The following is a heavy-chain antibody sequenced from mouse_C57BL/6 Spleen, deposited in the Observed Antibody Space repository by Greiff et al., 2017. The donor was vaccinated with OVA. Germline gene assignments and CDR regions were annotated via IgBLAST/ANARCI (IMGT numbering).Heavy chain of an antibody. CDR3: AREALYAMDY. CDR2: INPYNGGT. Sequence: EVQLVESGPVLVKPGASVKMSCKASGYTFTDYYMNWVKQSHGKSLEWIGVINPYNGGTSYNQKFKGKATLTVDRSSSTAYMELNSLTSEDSAVYYCAREALYAMDYWGQGTSVTVSS. V-gene: IGHV1-19*01. CDR1: GYTFTDYY. J-gene: IGHJ4*01.